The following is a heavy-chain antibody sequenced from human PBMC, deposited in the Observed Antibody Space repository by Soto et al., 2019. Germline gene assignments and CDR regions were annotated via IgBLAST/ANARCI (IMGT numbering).Heavy chain of an antibody. CDR3: AKGRGGSGSLTPRVDF. Sequence: EVQLVESGGGLVQPGGSLKLSCAASGFIFSDSALHWVRQASGKGLEWVSAISGGGDTTSYADSVKGRFTVSRDGSKNPLYLQMSSLRAEDTALYYCAKGRGGSGSLTPRVDFWGQGTLVTVSS. V-gene: IGHV3-23*04. D-gene: IGHD3-10*01. CDR1: GFIFSDSA. J-gene: IGHJ4*02. CDR2: ISGGGDTT.